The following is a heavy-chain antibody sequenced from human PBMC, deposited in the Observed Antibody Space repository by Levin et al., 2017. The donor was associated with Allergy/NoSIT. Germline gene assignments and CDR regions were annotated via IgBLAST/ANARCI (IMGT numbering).Heavy chain of an antibody. CDR1: GGSFSGYY. CDR2: INHSGST. J-gene: IGHJ3*02. D-gene: IGHD3-10*01. Sequence: SQTLSLTCAVYGGSFSGYYWSWIRQPPGKGLEWIGEINHSGSTNYNPSLKSRVTISVDTSKNQFSLKLSSVTAADTAVYYCARERGHINTITMVRGVEASPSGDAFDIWGQGTMVTVSS. CDR3: ARERGHINTITMVRGVEASPSGDAFDI. V-gene: IGHV4-34*01.